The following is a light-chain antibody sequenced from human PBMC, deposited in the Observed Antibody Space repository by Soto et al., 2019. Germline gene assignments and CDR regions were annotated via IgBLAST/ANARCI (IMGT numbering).Light chain of an antibody. V-gene: IGKV1-27*01. CDR1: QGISNY. CDR2: AAS. J-gene: IGKJ1*01. CDR3: QKYNSAPRT. Sequence: DIQMTQSPSSLSASVGDRVTITCRASQGISNYLAWYQQKPGKVPKLLIYAASTLQSGVPSRFSGSGSGTDFTLTISSPQPEDDATYYCQKYNSAPRTCGQRTKVEIK.